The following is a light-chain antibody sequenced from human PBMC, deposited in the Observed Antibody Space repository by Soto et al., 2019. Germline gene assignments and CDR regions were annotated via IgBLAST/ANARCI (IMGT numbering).Light chain of an antibody. J-gene: IGLJ3*02. CDR2: EVT. CDR1: SSDVGGYKY. CDR3: SSYKFSTTLRV. Sequence: QSVLTQPASVSGSPGQSITISCTGTSSDVGGYKYVSWYQQHPDKAPKLIIFEVTHRPSGISTRFSGSKSGNTASLTISDLQAEDEALYYCSSYKFSTTLRVFGGGTKLTVL. V-gene: IGLV2-14*01.